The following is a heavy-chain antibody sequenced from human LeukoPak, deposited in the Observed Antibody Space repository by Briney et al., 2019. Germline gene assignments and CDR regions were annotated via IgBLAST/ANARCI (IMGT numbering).Heavy chain of an antibody. CDR3: ARDALLWFGESDY. CDR1: GFTFSSYS. D-gene: IGHD3-10*01. J-gene: IGHJ4*02. V-gene: IGHV3-21*01. Sequence: PGGSLRLSCAASGFTFSSYSMNWVRQAPGKGLEWVSSISSSSSYIYYADSVKGRFTISGDNAKNSLYLQMNSLRAEDTAVYYCARDALLWFGESDYWGQGTLVTVSS. CDR2: ISSSSSYI.